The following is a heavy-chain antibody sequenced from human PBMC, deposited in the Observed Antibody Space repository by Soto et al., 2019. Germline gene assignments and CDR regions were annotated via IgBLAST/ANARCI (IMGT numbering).Heavy chain of an antibody. CDR3: ARVLVYAKYYYYYYGMDV. J-gene: IGHJ6*02. V-gene: IGHV4-4*07. D-gene: IGHD2-8*01. CDR1: GGSISSYR. CDR2: LNTYGNT. Sequence: PSETLSLTCTVSGGSISSYRWSWIRQPAGKGLEWIGRLNTYGNTHYKPSLKSRVTASVDTSRKQFSLKLSSVTAADTAVYYCARVLVYAKYYYYYYGMDVWGQGTTVTVS.